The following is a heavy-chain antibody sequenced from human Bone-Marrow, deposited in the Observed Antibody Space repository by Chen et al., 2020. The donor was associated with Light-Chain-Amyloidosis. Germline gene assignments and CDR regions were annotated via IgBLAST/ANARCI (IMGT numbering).Heavy chain of an antibody. D-gene: IGHD6-19*01. V-gene: IGHV4-39*07. CDR2: IYYSGST. CDR1: GGSISSSSYY. CDR3: ARAGDWQWPADFDY. Sequence: QLQLQESGPGLAKPSETLSLTCTVSGGSISSSSYYWGWIRQPPGKGLEWIGSIYYSGSTYYNPSLKSRVTISVDTSKNQFSLKLSSVTAADTAVYYCARAGDWQWPADFDYWGQGTLVTVSS. J-gene: IGHJ4*02.